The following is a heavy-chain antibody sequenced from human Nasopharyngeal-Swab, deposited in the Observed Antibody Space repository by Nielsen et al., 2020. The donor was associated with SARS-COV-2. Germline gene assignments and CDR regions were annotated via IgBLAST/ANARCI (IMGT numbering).Heavy chain of an antibody. CDR3: ARDVGPSKWYQGGYFDY. CDR2: IYYSGST. V-gene: IGHV4-59*13. Sequence: GSLRPPCPVSGGSTSSYYWSWIRQLPGKGLEWIGYIYYSGSTNYNPSPKSRVTISVDTSKNQFSLKLRSVTAADTAVYYCARDVGPSKWYQGGYFDYWGQGTLVTVSS. D-gene: IGHD2-2*01. J-gene: IGHJ4*02. CDR1: GGSTSSYY.